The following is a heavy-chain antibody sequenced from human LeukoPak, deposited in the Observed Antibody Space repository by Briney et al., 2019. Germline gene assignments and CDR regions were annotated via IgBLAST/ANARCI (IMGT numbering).Heavy chain of an antibody. CDR3: AKIEGVQPHYQYYYMDV. CDR2: IYSGGST. J-gene: IGHJ6*03. V-gene: IGHV3-23*03. Sequence: GGSLRLSCAASRFTFSGYAMHWVRQAPGKGLEWVSVIYSGGSTYYADSVKGRFTISRDNSKNMLYLQMNSLRAEDTAVYYCAKIEGVQPHYQYYYMDVWGKGTTVTVSS. D-gene: IGHD3-16*01. CDR1: RFTFSGYA.